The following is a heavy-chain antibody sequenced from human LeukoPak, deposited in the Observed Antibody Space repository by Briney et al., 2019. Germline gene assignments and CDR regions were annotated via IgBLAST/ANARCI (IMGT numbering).Heavy chain of an antibody. J-gene: IGHJ4*02. CDR1: VFPLSSYW. CDR2: IKQDGSKK. CDR3: TRVGYIDEGIDY. D-gene: IGHD5-24*01. Sequence: GGSLRLSCVASVFPLSSYWMRWVRQALGKGLEWVANIKQDGSKKSYVDSVKGRFTISRDNAKNSLYLQMNSLRAEDTAIYYCTRVGYIDEGIDYWGQGTLVTVSS. V-gene: IGHV3-7*04.